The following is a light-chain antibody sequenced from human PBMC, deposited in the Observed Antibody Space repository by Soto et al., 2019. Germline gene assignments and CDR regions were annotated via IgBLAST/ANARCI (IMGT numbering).Light chain of an antibody. Sequence: EIVLPQSPGTLSVPPGDRVPLSCRASQSVDINLAWYQQRAGQAPRLLVYGASTKATDMPGRFSGRGSGTEFTLTINNLQSEDFAVYYCQQYNNWPSTFGQGTKVDIK. V-gene: IGKV3-15*01. J-gene: IGKJ1*01. CDR1: QSVDIN. CDR3: QQYNNWPST. CDR2: GAS.